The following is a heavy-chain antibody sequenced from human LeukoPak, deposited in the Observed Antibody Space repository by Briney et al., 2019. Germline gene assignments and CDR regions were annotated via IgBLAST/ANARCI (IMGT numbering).Heavy chain of an antibody. J-gene: IGHJ3*02. CDR1: GFTFSNYG. Sequence: PGGSLRLSCAASGFTFSNYGVHWVRQAPGKGLEWVSFIRFDGSNKYYADSVKGRFTISRDSSKNTLYLQMNSLRAEDTAVYYCCGSGSYYTFVAFDIWGQGTMVTVSS. CDR2: IRFDGSNK. CDR3: CGSGSYYTFVAFDI. D-gene: IGHD3-10*01. V-gene: IGHV3-30*02.